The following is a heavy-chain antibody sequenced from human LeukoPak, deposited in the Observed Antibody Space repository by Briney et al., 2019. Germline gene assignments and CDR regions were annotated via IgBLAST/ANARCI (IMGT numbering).Heavy chain of an antibody. CDR2: ISSSSSYI. CDR1: RFTFSSYS. D-gene: IGHD3-22*01. Sequence: GGSLRLSCAASRFTFSSYSMNWVRQAPGKGLEWVSSISSSSSYIYYADSVEGRFTISRDNAKNSLYLQMNSLRAEDTAVYYCARVGDGYDSSGVEYWGQGTLVTVSS. J-gene: IGHJ4*02. V-gene: IGHV3-21*01. CDR3: ARVGDGYDSSGVEY.